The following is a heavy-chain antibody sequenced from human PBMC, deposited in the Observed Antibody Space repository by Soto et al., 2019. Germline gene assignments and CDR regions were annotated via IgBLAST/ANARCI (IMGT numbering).Heavy chain of an antibody. CDR3: ARTLYYDFWSGYSSSQYYYFDY. J-gene: IGHJ4*02. CDR1: GFSLSTSGMC. Sequence: SGPTLVNPTQTLTLTCTFSGFSLSTSGMCVSWIRQPPGKALEWLALIDWDDDKYYSTSLKTRLTISRDTSKNQVVLTMSNMDPVDTATYYCARTLYYDFWSGYSSSQYYYFDYWGQGTLVTVSS. D-gene: IGHD3-3*01. CDR2: IDWDDDK. V-gene: IGHV2-70*01.